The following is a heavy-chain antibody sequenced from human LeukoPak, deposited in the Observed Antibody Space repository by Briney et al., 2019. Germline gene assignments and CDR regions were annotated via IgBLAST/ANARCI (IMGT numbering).Heavy chain of an antibody. CDR3: ARGTIAADDYYYMDV. J-gene: IGHJ6*03. V-gene: IGHV4-61*02. CDR2: IYTSGST. Sequence: SQTLSLTCTVSGVSINIGTDYWSWIRQPAGKGLEWIGRIYTSGSTDYNPSLKSRVIISVDTSKNHFSLKLSSVTAADTAVYYGARGTIAADDYYYMDVWGKGTTVTISS. D-gene: IGHD6-13*01. CDR1: GVSINIGTDY.